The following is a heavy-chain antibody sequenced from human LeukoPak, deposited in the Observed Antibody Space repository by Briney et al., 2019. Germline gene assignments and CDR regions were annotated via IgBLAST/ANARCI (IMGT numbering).Heavy chain of an antibody. D-gene: IGHD5-12*01. J-gene: IGHJ3*02. Sequence: GGSLRLSCAASGLTLSSFATHWVRQAPGKGLEWVEDISSNGGDKYYADSVRGRFAISRDISENTLYLQMNSLRAEDTAVYYCATEKESGYGAFDIWGQGTMVTVSS. V-gene: IGHV3-30*09. CDR2: ISSNGGDK. CDR1: GLTLSSFA. CDR3: ATEKESGYGAFDI.